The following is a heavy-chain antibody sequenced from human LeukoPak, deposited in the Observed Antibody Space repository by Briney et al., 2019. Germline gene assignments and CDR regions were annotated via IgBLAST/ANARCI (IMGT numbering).Heavy chain of an antibody. D-gene: IGHD3-9*01. Sequence: GGSLRLSCAASGFIFSNAWMSWVRQAPGKGLEWVGRIKSKTDGGTTDYAAPVKGRFTISRDDSKNTLYLQMNSLKTEDTAVYYCTTVSYDILTGYYRPPYFDYWGQGTLVTVSS. CDR1: GFIFSNAW. CDR3: TTVSYDILTGYYRPPYFDY. J-gene: IGHJ4*02. CDR2: IKSKTDGGTT. V-gene: IGHV3-15*01.